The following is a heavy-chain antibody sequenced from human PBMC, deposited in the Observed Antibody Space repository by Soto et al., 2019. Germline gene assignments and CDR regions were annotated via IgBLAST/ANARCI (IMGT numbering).Heavy chain of an antibody. CDR1: GYTFTGYY. CDR2: INPNSGGT. J-gene: IGHJ3*02. CDR3: ARAGSGIAAAGRYAFGI. V-gene: IGHV1-2*04. Sequence: GASVKVSCKASGYTFTGYYMHWVRQAPGQGLEWMGWINPNSGGTNYAQKFQGWVTMTRDTSISTAYMELSRLRSDDTAVYYCARAGSGIAAAGRYAFGIWGQGTMVTVSS. D-gene: IGHD6-13*01.